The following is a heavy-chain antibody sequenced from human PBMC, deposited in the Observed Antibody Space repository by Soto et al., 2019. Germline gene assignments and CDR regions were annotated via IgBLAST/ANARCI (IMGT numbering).Heavy chain of an antibody. D-gene: IGHD3-16*02. CDR1: GGSFSGYY. V-gene: IGHV4-34*01. CDR2: INHSGST. J-gene: IGHJ3*02. CDR3: ARDRDYIWGSYRCYRFDI. Sequence: SETLSLTCAVYGGSFSGYYWSWIRQPPGKGLEWIGEINHSGSTNYNPSLKSRVTISVDTSKNQFSLKLSSVTAADTAVYYCARDRDYIWGSYRCYRFDIWGQGTMVTVSS.